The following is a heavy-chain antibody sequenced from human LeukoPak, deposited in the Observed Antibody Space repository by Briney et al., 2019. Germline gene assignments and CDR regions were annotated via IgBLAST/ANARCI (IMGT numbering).Heavy chain of an antibody. CDR2: IYASGST. CDR3: ANGGRFPDC. CDR1: AGSITNYY. D-gene: IGHD3-16*01. J-gene: IGHJ4*02. V-gene: IGHV4-4*07. Sequence: TASETLSLTCTVSAGSITNYYWSWLRQPAGKGLEWLGRIYASGSTNYNPSLKSRVTMSVDSSKNQFSLNVSSLTAAGTAVYYCANGGRFPDCWGQGTLVTVSS.